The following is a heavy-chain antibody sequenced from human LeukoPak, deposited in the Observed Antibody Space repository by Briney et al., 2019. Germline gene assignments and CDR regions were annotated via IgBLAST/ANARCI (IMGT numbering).Heavy chain of an antibody. CDR3: ARDLFRELRPFDY. Sequence: GGSLRLSCAASGFTFSSYEMNWVRQAPGKGLEWVSYISSSGSTIYYADSVKARFTISRDNAKNSLYLQMNSLRAEDTAVYYCARDLFRELRPFDYWGQGTLVTVSS. D-gene: IGHD1-26*01. J-gene: IGHJ4*02. V-gene: IGHV3-48*03. CDR2: ISSSGSTI. CDR1: GFTFSSYE.